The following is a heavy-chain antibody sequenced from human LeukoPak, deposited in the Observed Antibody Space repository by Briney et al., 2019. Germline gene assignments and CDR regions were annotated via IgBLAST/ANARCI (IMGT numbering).Heavy chain of an antibody. CDR1: GGSISNYY. D-gene: IGHD4-17*01. V-gene: IGHV4-59*08. CDR2: IYYSGST. CDR3: AGVTGAYGDFAWFDP. Sequence: RSSETLSLTCTVSGGSISNYYWSWIRQPPGKGLEWIGYIYYSGSTNYNPSLKNRVTISVDTSKNQFSLKLSSVTAADTAVYYCAGVTGAYGDFAWFDPWGQGTLVTVSS. J-gene: IGHJ5*02.